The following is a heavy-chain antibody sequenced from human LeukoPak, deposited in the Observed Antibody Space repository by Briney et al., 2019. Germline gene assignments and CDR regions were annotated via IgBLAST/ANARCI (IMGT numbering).Heavy chain of an antibody. Sequence: PSETLSLTCAVYGGPFGVYYWSWVRQPPGKGLEWIGEINHSGSTNYNPSLKSRVTISVDTSKNHFSLKLSSVTAADTPVYYCAGPGAGDLDYWGQGTLVTVSS. D-gene: IGHD3-10*01. V-gene: IGHV4-34*01. J-gene: IGHJ4*02. CDR2: INHSGST. CDR3: AGPGAGDLDY. CDR1: GGPFGVYY.